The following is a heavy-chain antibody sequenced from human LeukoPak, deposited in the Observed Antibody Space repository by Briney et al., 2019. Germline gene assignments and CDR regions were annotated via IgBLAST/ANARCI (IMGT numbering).Heavy chain of an antibody. V-gene: IGHV3-7*01. J-gene: IGHJ3*02. CDR3: ATHCSSTSCSLATFDI. Sequence: GGSLRLSCAASGFTFDDYGMTWVRQVPGKGLEWVANIKQDGSEKYYLDSVKGRFTISRDNARTSLYLQMNSLRAEDTALYYCATHCSSTSCSLATFDIWGQGTMVTVSS. D-gene: IGHD2-2*01. CDR1: GFTFDDYG. CDR2: IKQDGSEK.